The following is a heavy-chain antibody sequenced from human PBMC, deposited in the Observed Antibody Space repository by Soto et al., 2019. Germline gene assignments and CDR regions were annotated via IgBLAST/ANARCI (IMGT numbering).Heavy chain of an antibody. CDR3: VKNTTI. V-gene: IGHV4-30-4*01. CDR2: ISYSGST. D-gene: IGHD1-26*01. CDR1: GDSISRSTSYY. Sequence: SETLSLTCTVSGDSISRSTSYYWSWIRQTPGKGLEWIGYISYSGSTYYNPSLNSPVVISVDTSKNQFSLNLRSVSAADTAVYFCVKNTTIWGRGILFTVSS. J-gene: IGHJ4*02.